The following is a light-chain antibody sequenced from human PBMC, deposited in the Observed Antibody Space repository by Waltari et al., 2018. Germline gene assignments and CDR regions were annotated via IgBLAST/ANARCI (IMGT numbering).Light chain of an antibody. CDR1: QGIRND. Sequence: AIQMTQSPSSLSASVGDRVTITCRASQGIRNDLGWYQPKPGKAPKLLISAASSLQSGDPSRFSGSGSGTDFTLTISRLQPEDFATYYCLQDYNYPYTFGQGTKLEIK. CDR3: LQDYNYPYT. J-gene: IGKJ2*01. CDR2: AAS. V-gene: IGKV1-6*01.